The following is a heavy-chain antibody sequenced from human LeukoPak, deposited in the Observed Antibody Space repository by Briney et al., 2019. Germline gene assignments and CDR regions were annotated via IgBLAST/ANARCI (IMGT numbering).Heavy chain of an antibody. CDR1: GESFSGYY. Sequence: PSETLSLTCAVYGESFSGYYWSWIRQPPGKGLEWIGEINHSGSTNYNPSLKSRVTISVDTSKNQFSLKLSSVTAADTAVYYCARALLRFLEWSPDYWGQGTLVTVSS. J-gene: IGHJ4*02. CDR2: INHSGST. D-gene: IGHD3-3*01. V-gene: IGHV4-34*01. CDR3: ARALLRFLEWSPDY.